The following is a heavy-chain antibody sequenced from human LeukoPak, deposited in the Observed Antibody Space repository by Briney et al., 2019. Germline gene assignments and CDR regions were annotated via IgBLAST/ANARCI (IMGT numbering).Heavy chain of an antibody. CDR1: GYTFTGYY. J-gene: IGHJ6*03. CDR2: INPNSGGT. CDR3: ARTHHYYYYMDV. Sequence: ASVKVSCKASGYTFTGYYMHWVRQAPGQGLEWMGWINPNSGGTNYAQKFQGRVTMTRNTSISTAYMELSSLRSEDTAVYYCARTHHYYYYMDVWGKGTTVTVSS. V-gene: IGHV1-2*02.